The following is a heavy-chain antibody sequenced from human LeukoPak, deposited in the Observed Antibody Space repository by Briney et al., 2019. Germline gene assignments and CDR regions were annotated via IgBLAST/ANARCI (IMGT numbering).Heavy chain of an antibody. D-gene: IGHD3-3*01. CDR1: GFTFSSYA. Sequence: PGGSLRLSCAASGFTFSSYAMSWVRQAPGKGLEWVTTIGGNGGSTYYADSVMGRFTISRDNSKNTLYLQLNSLRADDTAGYYCPNASRGDFGMGVGGFEYWGQGTLVTVSS. CDR2: IGGNGGST. V-gene: IGHV3-23*01. J-gene: IGHJ4*02. CDR3: PNASRGDFGMGVGGFEY.